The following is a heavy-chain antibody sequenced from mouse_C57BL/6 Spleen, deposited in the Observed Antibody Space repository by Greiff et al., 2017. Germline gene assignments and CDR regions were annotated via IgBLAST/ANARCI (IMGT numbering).Heavy chain of an antibody. CDR1: GYSITSGYY. J-gene: IGHJ1*03. CDR3: ARDAGSGYFDV. CDR2: ISYDGSN. Sequence: VQLKQSGPGLVKPSQSLSLTCSVTGYSITSGYYWNWIRQFPGNKLEWMGYISYDGSNNYNPSLKNRISITRDTSKNQFFLKLNSVTTEDTATYYCARDAGSGYFDVWGTGTTVTVSS. D-gene: IGHD1-1*01. V-gene: IGHV3-6*01.